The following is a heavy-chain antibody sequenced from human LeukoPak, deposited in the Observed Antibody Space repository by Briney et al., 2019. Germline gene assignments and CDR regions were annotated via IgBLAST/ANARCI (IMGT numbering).Heavy chain of an antibody. V-gene: IGHV1-24*01. CDR2: FDREDGET. D-gene: IGHD3-10*01. Sequence: ASVKVSCKVSGYTHTELSMHWVRQAPGKGLEWMGGFDREDGETIYAQKFQGRVTMTEDTSTDTAYMELSSLRSEDTAVYYCASFYGSGSYSYYGMDVWGKGTTVTVSS. CDR1: GYTHTELS. CDR3: ASFYGSGSYSYYGMDV. J-gene: IGHJ6*04.